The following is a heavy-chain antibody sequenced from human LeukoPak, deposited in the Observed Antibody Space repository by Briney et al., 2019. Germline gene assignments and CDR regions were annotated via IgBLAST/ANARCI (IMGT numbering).Heavy chain of an antibody. Sequence: GGSLRLSCAASGNYWMHWVRQAPGKGLVWVSHINSDGSWTSYADSVKGRFTISKDNAKNTVYLQMNNLRVEDTAVYYCVSFYETYWGRGTLVTVSS. CDR1: GNYW. J-gene: IGHJ4*02. CDR2: INSDGSWT. CDR3: VSFYETY. D-gene: IGHD2-2*01. V-gene: IGHV3-74*01.